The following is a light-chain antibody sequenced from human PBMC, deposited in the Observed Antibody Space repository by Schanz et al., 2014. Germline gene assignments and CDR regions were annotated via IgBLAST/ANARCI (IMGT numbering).Light chain of an antibody. CDR1: SSNIGNNY. Sequence: QSVLTQPPSVSAAPGQKVTISCSGSSSNIGNNYVSWYQQLPGTAPRVLIYDNNKRPSGIPDRFSGSKSGTSATLGITGLQTGDEADYYCGTWDSSLSADWVFGGGTKVTV. J-gene: IGLJ3*02. V-gene: IGLV1-51*01. CDR3: GTWDSSLSADWV. CDR2: DNN.